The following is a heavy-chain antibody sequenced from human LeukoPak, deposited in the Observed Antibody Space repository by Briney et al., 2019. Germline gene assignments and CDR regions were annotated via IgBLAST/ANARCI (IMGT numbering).Heavy chain of an antibody. Sequence: TGGSLRLPCAASGFTFSSFAMHWVRQAPGKGLEWVAVVSYDGTNKYYADSVKGRFTLSRDNSKNTLDLQMNSLRAEDTAVYYCARDPGRGQLWLLPPDYWGQGTLVTVSS. J-gene: IGHJ4*02. CDR3: ARDPGRGQLWLLPPDY. D-gene: IGHD5-18*01. CDR1: GFTFSSFA. V-gene: IGHV3-30-3*01. CDR2: VSYDGTNK.